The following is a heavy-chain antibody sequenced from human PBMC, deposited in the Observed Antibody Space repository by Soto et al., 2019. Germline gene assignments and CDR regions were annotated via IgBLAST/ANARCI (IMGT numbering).Heavy chain of an antibody. Sequence: SETLSLTCTVSGGSISSGGYYWSWIRQHPGKGLEWIGYIYYSGSTYYNPPLKSRVTISVDTSKNQLSLKLSSVTAADTAVYYCARVRNNWFDPWGQGTLVTVSS. CDR2: IYYSGST. CDR1: GGSISSGGYY. J-gene: IGHJ5*02. CDR3: ARVRNNWFDP. V-gene: IGHV4-31*03.